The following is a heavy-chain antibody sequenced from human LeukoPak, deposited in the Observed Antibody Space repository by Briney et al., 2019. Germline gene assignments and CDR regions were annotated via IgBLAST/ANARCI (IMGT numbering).Heavy chain of an antibody. D-gene: IGHD4-17*01. CDR3: AKPRGDYVSYHYGIDV. CDR2: ISGSGDST. Sequence: GGSLRLSCTASGLTYSSFAMSWVRQAPGKGLEWVSAISGSGDSTYYADSVKGRFTISRDNSKNTLYLQVNSLRAEDTAVYYCAKPRGDYVSYHYGIDVWGQGTTVTVSS. J-gene: IGHJ6*02. V-gene: IGHV3-23*01. CDR1: GLTYSSFA.